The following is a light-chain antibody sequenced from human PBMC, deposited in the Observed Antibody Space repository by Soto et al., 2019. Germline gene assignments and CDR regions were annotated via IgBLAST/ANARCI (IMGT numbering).Light chain of an antibody. CDR3: CSYAGSSTYVV. CDR1: SSGVGSYNL. J-gene: IGLJ2*01. CDR2: EVS. V-gene: IGLV2-23*02. Sequence: QSALTQPASVSGSPGQSITISCTGTSSGVGSYNLVSWYQQHPGKAPKLMIYEVSKRPSGVSNRFSGSKSGNTASLTISGLQAEDEAYYHCCSYAGSSTYVVFGGGTKLTVL.